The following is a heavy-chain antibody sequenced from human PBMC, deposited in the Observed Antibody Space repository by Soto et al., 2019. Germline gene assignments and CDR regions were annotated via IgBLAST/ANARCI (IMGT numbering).Heavy chain of an antibody. CDR2: INHSGST. V-gene: IGHV4-34*01. J-gene: IGHJ6*02. D-gene: IGHD6-13*01. CDR1: GGSVSGYY. Sequence: SETLSLTCAVYGGSVSGYYWSWIRQPPGKGLEWIGEINHSGSTNYNPSLKSRVTISVDTSKNQFSLKLSSVTAADTAVYYCARLRSGIAAAGTQHYYYYGMDVWGQGTAVTVSS. CDR3: ARLRSGIAAAGTQHYYYYGMDV.